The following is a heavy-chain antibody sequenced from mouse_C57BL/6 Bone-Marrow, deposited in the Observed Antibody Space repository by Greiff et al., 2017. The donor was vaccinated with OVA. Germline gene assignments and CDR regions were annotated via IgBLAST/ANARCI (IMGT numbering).Heavy chain of an antibody. CDR3: AKDYYGDYYAMDY. D-gene: IGHD1-1*01. V-gene: IGHV1-42*01. CDR1: GYSFTGYY. J-gene: IGHJ4*01. Sequence: VQLQQSGPELVKPGASVKISCKASGYSFTGYYMNWVKQSPEKSLEWIGEINPSTGGTTYNQKFKAKATLTVDKSSSTAYMQLKSLTSEDSAVYYCAKDYYGDYYAMDYWGQGTSVTVSS. CDR2: INPSTGGT.